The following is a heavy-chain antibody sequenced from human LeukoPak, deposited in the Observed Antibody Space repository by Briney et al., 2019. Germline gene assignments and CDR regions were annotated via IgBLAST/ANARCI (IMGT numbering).Heavy chain of an antibody. CDR3: ARLPTAYDYVWGSSY. D-gene: IGHD3-16*01. Sequence: SETLSLTCAVYGGSFSGYYWSWIPQPPGKGREWIGEINDSGSSNYSPSLKSRGTISVDASKNQFSLTLSSVTAADTAVYYGARLPTAYDYVWGSSYWGQGTLVTVSS. CDR1: GGSFSGYY. CDR2: INDSGSS. V-gene: IGHV4-34*01. J-gene: IGHJ4*02.